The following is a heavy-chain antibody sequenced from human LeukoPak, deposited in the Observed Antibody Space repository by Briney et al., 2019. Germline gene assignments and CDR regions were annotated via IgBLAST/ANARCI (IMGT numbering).Heavy chain of an antibody. CDR1: GFTFSRYW. V-gene: IGHV3-74*01. CDR3: AADIQLWSTAVDY. D-gene: IGHD5-18*01. Sequence: PGGSLRLSCAASGFTFSRYWMHWVRQAPGKGLVWVSCVKSDGTSTSYADSVKGRLTISRDNAKNTLYLQMNSLRAEDTAVYYCAADIQLWSTAVDYWGQGTLVTVSS. CDR2: VKSDGTST. J-gene: IGHJ4*02.